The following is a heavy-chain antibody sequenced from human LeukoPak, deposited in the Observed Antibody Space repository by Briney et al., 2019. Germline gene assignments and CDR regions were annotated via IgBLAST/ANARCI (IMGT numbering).Heavy chain of an antibody. CDR3: ARAGRGLRYFGWLTYDY. Sequence: PGGSLRLSCVASGFTFSRYGMTWVRQAPGKGLQWVSAISGSGGSTYYADSVKGRFTISRDNSKNTLYLQMNSLRAEDTAVYYCARAGRGLRYFGWLTYDYWGQGTLVTVSS. J-gene: IGHJ4*02. D-gene: IGHD3-9*01. CDR1: GFTFSRYG. V-gene: IGHV3-23*01. CDR2: ISGSGGST.